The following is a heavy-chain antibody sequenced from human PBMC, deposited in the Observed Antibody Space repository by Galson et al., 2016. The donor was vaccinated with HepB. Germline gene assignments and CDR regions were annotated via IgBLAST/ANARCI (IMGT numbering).Heavy chain of an antibody. Sequence: CAISGDSVSSDSAGWNWIRQSPERGLEWLGRTYYMSGWDHDHATSLGGRLMLSISTSKNQFTLQLPSVTVEDTAVYYCTRANHLGRGFNVWGQGTTVTVSS. CDR2: TYYMSGWDH. D-gene: IGHD1-14*01. CDR3: TRANHLGRGFNV. CDR1: GDSVSSDSAG. J-gene: IGHJ6*02. V-gene: IGHV6-1*01.